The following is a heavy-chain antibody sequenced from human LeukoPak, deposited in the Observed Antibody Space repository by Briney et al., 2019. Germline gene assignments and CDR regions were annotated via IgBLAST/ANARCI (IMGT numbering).Heavy chain of an antibody. Sequence: GASVKVSCKTSGYTFTSYYLHWVRQAPGQGLEWMGIINPSGGSTSYAQKFQGRVTMTRDTSTSTVYMELSSLRSEDTAVYYCARTVTTKLYFDYWGQGTLVTVSS. CDR3: ARTVTTKLYFDY. D-gene: IGHD4-17*01. J-gene: IGHJ4*02. CDR1: GYTFTSYY. CDR2: INPSGGST. V-gene: IGHV1-46*01.